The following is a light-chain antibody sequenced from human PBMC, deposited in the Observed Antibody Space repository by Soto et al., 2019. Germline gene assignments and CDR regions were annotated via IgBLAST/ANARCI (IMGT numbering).Light chain of an antibody. CDR2: GAS. V-gene: IGKV3-15*01. Sequence: EIVMTQSPATLSVSPGARATLSCRASQSVSSNLAWYQQKPGQAHRLLIYGASTRATGIPARFSGSGSGTEFTLTISSMQSEDFAVYYCQQYKNWPGFVQWTKLEIK. J-gene: IGKJ2*01. CDR3: QQYKNWPG. CDR1: QSVSSN.